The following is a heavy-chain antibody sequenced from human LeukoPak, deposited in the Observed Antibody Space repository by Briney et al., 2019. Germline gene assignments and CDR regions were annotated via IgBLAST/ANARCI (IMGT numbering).Heavy chain of an antibody. CDR1: GFTFSSYG. J-gene: IGHJ4*02. D-gene: IGHD2/OR15-2a*01. CDR3: ARDMSAKYSVDY. CDR2: ISHDGSNE. Sequence: GGSLRLSCAASGFTFSSYGMHWVRQAPGKGLEWVAYISHDGSNEFYADSVKGRFTISRESSQNTVYLQMNSLRAEDTAVYYCARDMSAKYSVDYWGQGTLVTVSS. V-gene: IGHV3-30*19.